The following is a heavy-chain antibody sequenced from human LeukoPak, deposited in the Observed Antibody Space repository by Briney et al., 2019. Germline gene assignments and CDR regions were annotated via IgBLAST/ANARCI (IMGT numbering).Heavy chain of an antibody. V-gene: IGHV3-23*01. D-gene: IGHD1-14*01. CDR3: AKGTNNGGFHFDY. J-gene: IGHJ4*02. CDR2: INYSGSST. CDR1: GFTFSNYG. Sequence: GGSLRLSCAASGFTFSNYGMNWVRQAPGKGLGWVSHINYSGSSTFYTDSVKGRFTISRDNSKNTLYLQINNLRAEDTAVYYCAKGTNNGGFHFDYRGQGTLVTVSS.